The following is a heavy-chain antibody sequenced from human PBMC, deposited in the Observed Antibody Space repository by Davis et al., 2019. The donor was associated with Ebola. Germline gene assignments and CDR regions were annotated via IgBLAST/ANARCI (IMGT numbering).Heavy chain of an antibody. Sequence: GESLKISCAASGFTFSHYWMNWVRQAPGQGLEWVASIKEDGSEKYHVHSVEGRFTISRDNAKNSLYLQMSSLRVEDTAVYYCSVSHTYLDLWGRGSLVTVS. CDR3: SVSHTYLDL. J-gene: IGHJ2*01. D-gene: IGHD5/OR15-5a*01. CDR2: IKEDGSEK. CDR1: GFTFSHYW. V-gene: IGHV3-7*01.